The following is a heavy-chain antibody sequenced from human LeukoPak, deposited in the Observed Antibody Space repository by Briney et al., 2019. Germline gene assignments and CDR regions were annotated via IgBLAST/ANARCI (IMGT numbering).Heavy chain of an antibody. V-gene: IGHV3-23*01. D-gene: IGHD3-22*01. J-gene: IGHJ4*02. CDR1: GSTVGSNA. CDR3: AKGPDAYYYDSSGYYDY. Sequence: GGSLRLSCAASGSTVGSNAMRWGSQARGKWLEWGSAISGSGGSTYYADSVKGRFTISRDNSKNTLYLQMNSLRAEDTAVYYCAKGPDAYYYDSSGYYDYWGQGILVTVSS. CDR2: ISGSGGST.